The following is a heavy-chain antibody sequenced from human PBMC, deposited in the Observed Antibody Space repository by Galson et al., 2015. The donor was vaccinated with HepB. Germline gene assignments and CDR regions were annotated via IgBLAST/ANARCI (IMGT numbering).Heavy chain of an antibody. Sequence: SLRLSCAASGFTFSSFWMHWVRQAPGKGLVWVSRINSDGSSTSYADSVKGRFTISRDNAKNTLYLQMNSLRAEDTAVYYCAGPSTLLPYYYYGMDVWGQGTTVTVSS. D-gene: IGHD2-15*01. CDR2: INSDGSST. V-gene: IGHV3-74*01. CDR1: GFTFSSFW. J-gene: IGHJ6*02. CDR3: AGPSTLLPYYYYGMDV.